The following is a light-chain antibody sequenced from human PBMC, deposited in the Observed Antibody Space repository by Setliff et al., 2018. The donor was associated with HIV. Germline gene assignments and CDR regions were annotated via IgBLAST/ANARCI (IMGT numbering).Light chain of an antibody. V-gene: IGLV1-44*01. CDR1: SSNIGSNT. CDR3: AAWDDSLNGYV. Sequence: QSVLTQPPSASGTPGQRVTISCSGSSSNIGSNTVNWYQQLPGTAPKLLIYRNNQRPSGVPDRSSGSKSGTSASLAISGLQSEDEADYYCAAWDDSLNGYVFRTGTKVTVL. CDR2: RNN. J-gene: IGLJ1*01.